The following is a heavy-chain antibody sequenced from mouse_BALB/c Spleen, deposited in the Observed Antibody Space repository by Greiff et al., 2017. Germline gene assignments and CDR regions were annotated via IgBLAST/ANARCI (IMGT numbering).Heavy chain of an antibody. D-gene: IGHD1-1*02. CDR3: ARDYGDY. CDR2: IRNKANGYTT. CDR1: GFTFTDYY. V-gene: IGHV7-3*02. J-gene: IGHJ2*01. Sequence: EVQVVESGGGLVQPGGSLRLSCATSGFTFTDYYMSWVRQPPGKALEWLGFIRNKANGYTTEYSASVKGRFTISRDNSQSILYLQMNTLRAEGSATYYCARDYGDYWGQGTTLTVSS.